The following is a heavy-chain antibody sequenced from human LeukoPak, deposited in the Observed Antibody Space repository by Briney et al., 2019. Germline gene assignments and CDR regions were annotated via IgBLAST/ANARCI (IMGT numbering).Heavy chain of an antibody. CDR2: IKSKTDGGTT. CDR3: STGRLDY. V-gene: IGHV3-15*01. CDR1: GFTFDDAW. Sequence: GGSLRLSCAASGFTFDDAWMNWVRQGSGKGLEWVGRIKSKTDGGTTDYAAPVKGRFTISRDDSKNILYLQMNSLKIEDTAVYYCSTGRLDYWGQGILVTVSS. J-gene: IGHJ4*02.